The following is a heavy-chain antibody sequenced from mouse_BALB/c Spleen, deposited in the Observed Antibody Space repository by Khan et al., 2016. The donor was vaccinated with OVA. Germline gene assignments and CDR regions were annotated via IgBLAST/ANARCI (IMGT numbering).Heavy chain of an antibody. CDR3: VGRFDY. J-gene: IGHJ2*02. CDR2: IYPGSANT. CDR1: GYTFTDYQ. V-gene: IGHV1-84*02. Sequence: QVQLQQSGPELVKPGASVKISCKASGYTFTDYQINWVKQKPGQGPEWIGWIYPGSANTKYNEKFKGKATLTVDTSSRTAFMQLSNLTSEDTAVYFCVGRFDYWGQGTSLTVSS.